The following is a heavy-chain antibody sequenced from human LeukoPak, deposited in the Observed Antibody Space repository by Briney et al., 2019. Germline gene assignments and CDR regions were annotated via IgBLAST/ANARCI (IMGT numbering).Heavy chain of an antibody. J-gene: IGHJ4*02. Sequence: SETLSLTCTVSGGSVSSGGYYWSWIRQPPGKGLEWIGYIYYSGSTNYNPSLKSRVTISVDTSKNQFSLKLSSVTAADTAVYYCARAAYYYDSSGYYASYYFDYWGQGTLVTVSS. D-gene: IGHD3-22*01. CDR2: IYYSGST. V-gene: IGHV4-61*08. CDR1: GGSVSSGGYY. CDR3: ARAAYYYDSSGYYASYYFDY.